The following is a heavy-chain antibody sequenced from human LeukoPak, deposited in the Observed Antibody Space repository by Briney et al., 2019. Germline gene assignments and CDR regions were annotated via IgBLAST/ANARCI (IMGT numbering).Heavy chain of an antibody. CDR1: GYTFTSYG. V-gene: IGHV1-18*01. Sequence: ASVKVSYKASGYTFTSYGISWVRQAPGQGLEWMGWISAYNGNTNYAQKLQGRVTMTTDTSTSTAYMELRSLRSDDTAVYYCARDTKTPPSSWYEYYYYGMDVWGQGTTVTVSS. CDR2: ISAYNGNT. J-gene: IGHJ6*02. D-gene: IGHD6-13*01. CDR3: ARDTKTPPSSWYEYYYYGMDV.